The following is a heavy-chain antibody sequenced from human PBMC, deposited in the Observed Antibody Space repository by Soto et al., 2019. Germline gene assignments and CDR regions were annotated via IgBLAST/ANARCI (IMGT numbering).Heavy chain of an antibody. Sequence: QVQLQQSGPRLVKPSETLSLTCTVSSGPDRSHNWGWIRQPPGRGLEWIGYVYYTGDTAYNPSLRGRVTISSATSTNDISWTLNPLTAADTAVYYWVRQGIDSLHGLVDVWGQGTTVSVSS. J-gene: IGHJ6*02. V-gene: IGHV4-59*08. CDR3: VRQGIDSLHGLVDV. CDR2: VYYTGDT. CDR1: SGPDRSHN. D-gene: IGHD2-15*01.